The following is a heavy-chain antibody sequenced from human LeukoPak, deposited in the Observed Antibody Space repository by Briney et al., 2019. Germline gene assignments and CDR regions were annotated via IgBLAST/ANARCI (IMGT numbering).Heavy chain of an antibody. Sequence: GASLRLSCAASGFTFSSYSMNWVRQAPGQGLEWVSSISSSSSYIYYADSVKGRFTITRDTANNSLYLQMNSLRSEDTAVYYCARVSRGSFGRDDAFDIWGQGTMVTASS. CDR2: ISSSSSYI. CDR1: GFTFSSYS. J-gene: IGHJ3*02. CDR3: ARVSRGSFGRDDAFDI. V-gene: IGHV3-21*01. D-gene: IGHD3-10*01.